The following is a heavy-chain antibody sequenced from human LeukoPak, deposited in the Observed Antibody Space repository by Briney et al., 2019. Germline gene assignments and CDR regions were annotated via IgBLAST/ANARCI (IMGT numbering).Heavy chain of an antibody. CDR1: GGSISSGDYY. CDR3: ARDRGITMVRGVMYYYGMDV. D-gene: IGHD3-10*01. CDR2: IYYSGST. Sequence: SETLSLTCTVSGGSISSGDYYWSWIRQPPGKGLEWIGYIYYSGSTNYNPSLKSRVTISVDTSKNQFSLKLSSVTAADTAVYYCARDRGITMVRGVMYYYGMDVWGQGTTVTVSS. V-gene: IGHV4-61*08. J-gene: IGHJ6*02.